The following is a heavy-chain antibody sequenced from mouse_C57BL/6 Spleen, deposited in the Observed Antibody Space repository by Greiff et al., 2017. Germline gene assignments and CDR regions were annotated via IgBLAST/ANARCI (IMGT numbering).Heavy chain of an antibody. CDR3: AREGGTGAMDY. CDR2: ISDGGSYT. CDR1: GFTFSSYA. J-gene: IGHJ4*01. Sequence: EVMLVASGGGLVKPGGSLQLSCAASGFTFSSYAMSWVRQTPEKRLEWVATISDGGSYTYYPDNVKGRFTITRDNAKNNLYLQMSHLKSEDTAMYDCAREGGTGAMDYWGQGTSVTVSS. D-gene: IGHD3-3*01. V-gene: IGHV5-4*01.